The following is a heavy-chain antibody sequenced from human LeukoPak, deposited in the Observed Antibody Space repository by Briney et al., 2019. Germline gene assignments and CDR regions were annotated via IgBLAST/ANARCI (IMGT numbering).Heavy chain of an antibody. CDR2: IVVGSGNT. CDR1: GFTFTNSA. Sequence: SVKVSCKASGFTFTNSAMQWVRQARGQRLEWIGCIVVGSGNTNYAQKFQERVTITRDMSTSTAYMELSSLRSEDTAVYYCAAAGYSCHDYGVDWFDLWGQGTLVTVSS. D-gene: IGHD5-12*01. V-gene: IGHV1-58*02. CDR3: AAAGYSCHDYGVDWFDL. J-gene: IGHJ5*02.